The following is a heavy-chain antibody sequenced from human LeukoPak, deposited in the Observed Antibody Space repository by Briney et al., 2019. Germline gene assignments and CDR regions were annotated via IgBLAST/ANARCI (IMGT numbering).Heavy chain of an antibody. CDR2: IYYSGST. Sequence: PSETLSLTCTVSGGSISSGDYYWSWIRQPPGKGLEWIGYIYYSGSTYYNPSLKSRVTISVDTSKNQFSLKLSSVTAADTAVYYCARDQQYCSSTSCYDWFDPWGQGTLVTVSS. CDR3: ARDQQYCSSTSCYDWFDP. V-gene: IGHV4-30-4*01. D-gene: IGHD2-2*01. CDR1: GGSISSGDYY. J-gene: IGHJ5*02.